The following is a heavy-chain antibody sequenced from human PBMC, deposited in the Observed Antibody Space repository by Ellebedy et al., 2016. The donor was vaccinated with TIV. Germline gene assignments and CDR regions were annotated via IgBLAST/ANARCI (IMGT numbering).Heavy chain of an antibody. D-gene: IGHD6-6*01. J-gene: IGHJ6*02. Sequence: SETLSLTCTVSGGSISSHYWSWIRQPPGKGLEWIAYSHYSGSTSDNPSLKSRVNISVDTSKNQFSLRLTSVTAADTAVYYCARARSIAVTKYSMDVWGQGTTVTVSS. CDR3: ARARSIAVTKYSMDV. CDR1: GGSISSHY. CDR2: SHYSGST. V-gene: IGHV4-59*11.